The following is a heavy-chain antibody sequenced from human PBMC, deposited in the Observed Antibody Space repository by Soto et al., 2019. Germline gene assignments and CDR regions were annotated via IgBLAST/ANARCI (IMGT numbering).Heavy chain of an antibody. CDR1: GYTFTSYY. D-gene: IGHD3-22*01. J-gene: IGHJ4*02. CDR3: ARGTPIPYYYDGSGYYRWPTEDYFDY. V-gene: IGHV1-46*01. CDR2: INPSGGST. Sequence: ASVKVSCKASGYTFTSYYMHWVRQAPGQGLEWMGIINPSGGSTSYAQKFQGRVTMTRDTSTSTVYMELSSLRSEDTAVYYCARGTPIPYYYDGSGYYRWPTEDYFDYWGQGTLVTVSS.